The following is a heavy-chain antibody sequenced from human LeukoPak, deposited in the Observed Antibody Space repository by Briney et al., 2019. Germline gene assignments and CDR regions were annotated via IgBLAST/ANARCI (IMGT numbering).Heavy chain of an antibody. D-gene: IGHD2-2*01. V-gene: IGHV3-13*01. CDR1: GFTFSSYD. Sequence: PGGSLRLSCAASGFTFSSYDMHWVRQATGKGLKWVSAIGTAGDTYYPGSVKGRFTISRENAKNSLYLQMNSLRAGGTAVYYCARAHCSSTSCDDAFDIWGQGTMVTVSS. J-gene: IGHJ3*02. CDR2: IGTAGDT. CDR3: ARAHCSSTSCDDAFDI.